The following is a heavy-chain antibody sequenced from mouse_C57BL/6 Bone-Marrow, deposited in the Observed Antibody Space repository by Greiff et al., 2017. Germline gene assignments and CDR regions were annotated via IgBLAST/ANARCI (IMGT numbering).Heavy chain of an antibody. CDR2: ISSGGSYT. Sequence: VTLVESGGDLVKPGGSLKLSCAASGFTFSSYGMSWVRQTPDKRLEWVATISSGGSYTYYPDSVKGRFTISRDKAKNTLYLQMSSLKSEDTAMYYCARRSFYGGFAYWGQGTLVTVSA. CDR1: GFTFSSYG. CDR3: ARRSFYGGFAY. J-gene: IGHJ3*01. D-gene: IGHD1-1*01. V-gene: IGHV5-6*02.